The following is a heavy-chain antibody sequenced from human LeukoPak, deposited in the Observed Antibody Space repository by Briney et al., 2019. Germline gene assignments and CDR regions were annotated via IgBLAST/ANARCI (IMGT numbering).Heavy chain of an antibody. CDR3: AAQDTFFDS. J-gene: IGHJ4*02. D-gene: IGHD2-15*01. Sequence: GGSLRLSCAASGFTDNTNYLNWVRQAPGKGLEWVSTVYTYGTTYYADSVKGRFTISRDNPKNTLYLQMNSLRPEDTAVYYCAAQDTFFDSWGQGTLVTVSS. CDR2: VYTYGTT. CDR1: GFTDNTNY. V-gene: IGHV3-53*01.